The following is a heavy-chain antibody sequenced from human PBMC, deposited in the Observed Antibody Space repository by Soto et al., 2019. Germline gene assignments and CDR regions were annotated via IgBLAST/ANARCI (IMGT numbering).Heavy chain of an antibody. D-gene: IGHD1-26*01. V-gene: IGHV3-23*01. CDR3: AKPHFGSYYVHDY. J-gene: IGHJ4*02. CDR1: GFTFSSYA. Sequence: PGGSLRLSCAASGFTFSSYAMHWVRQAPGKGLEWVSAISGSGGSTYYADSVKGRFTISRDNSKNTLYLQMNSLRAEDTAVYYCAKPHFGSYYVHDYWGQGTLVTVSS. CDR2: ISGSGGST.